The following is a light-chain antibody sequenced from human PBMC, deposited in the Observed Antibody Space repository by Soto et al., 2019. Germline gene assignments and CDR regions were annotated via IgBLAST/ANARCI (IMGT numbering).Light chain of an antibody. CDR3: QQHSSWPPIT. V-gene: IGKV3-15*01. Sequence: EIVMTQSPATLSVSAGERATLSCRASQSVSSNLAWYQQKPGQTPRLLIYGASTRATGIPARFSGSGSGTDFTLTISSLQSEDFAVYYCQQHSSWPPITFGQGTKVEIK. CDR1: QSVSSN. CDR2: GAS. J-gene: IGKJ2*01.